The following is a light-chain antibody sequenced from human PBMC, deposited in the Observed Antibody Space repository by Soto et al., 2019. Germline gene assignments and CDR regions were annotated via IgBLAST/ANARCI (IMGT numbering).Light chain of an antibody. CDR3: QQRAKWPRP. CDR2: GAS. V-gene: IGKV3-11*01. Sequence: EIVLTQSPATLSLSPGERATLSCWASQSVSNSLAWFQQRPGQAPRLLIYGASDRATGIPARFSGTGSGTDFTLTISSLEPEDFAVYYCQQRAKWPRPFGQGPKVDIK. CDR1: QSVSNS. J-gene: IGKJ1*01.